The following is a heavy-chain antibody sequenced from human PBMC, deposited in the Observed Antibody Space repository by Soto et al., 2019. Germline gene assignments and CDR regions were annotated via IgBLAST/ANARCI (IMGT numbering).Heavy chain of an antibody. CDR2: IYYSGST. V-gene: IGHV4-59*01. CDR3: ARAVLAFWGGYDRYNWFDP. CDR1: GGSISSYY. J-gene: IGHJ5*02. Sequence: QVQLQESGTGLVKPSETLSLTCTVSGGSISSYYWSWIRQPPGKGLEWIGYIYYSGSTNYNPSLKSRVTISVDTSDNQFSLRLSSVTAADTAGYYCARAVLAFWGGYDRYNWFDPWGQGTLVTVSS. D-gene: IGHD3-3*01.